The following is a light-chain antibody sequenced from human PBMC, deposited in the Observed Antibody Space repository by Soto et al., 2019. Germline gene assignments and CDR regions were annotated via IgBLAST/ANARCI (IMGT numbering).Light chain of an antibody. CDR2: AAS. CDR1: QNINSY. V-gene: IGKV1-39*01. Sequence: DIQMTQSPSSLSASVGDRATITCRASQNINSYLNWYQQKPGKAPKLLIYAASSLQSGVPSRFSGSGSGTDFTLTISSLQPEDFATYYCQQSYSTPYMYTFGQGTKLEIK. CDR3: QQSYSTPYMYT. J-gene: IGKJ2*01.